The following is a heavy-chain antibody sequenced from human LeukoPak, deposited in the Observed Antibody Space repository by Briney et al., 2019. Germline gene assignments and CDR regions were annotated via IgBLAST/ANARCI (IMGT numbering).Heavy chain of an antibody. CDR3: ARATRGYSLSIDY. D-gene: IGHD4-23*01. V-gene: IGHV4-31*03. J-gene: IGHJ4*02. CDR2: IYYSGST. Sequence: SQTLSLTCTGSGGSISSGGYYWSWIRQHPGKGLEWIGYIYYSGSTYYNPSLKSRVTISVDTSKNQFSLKLSSVTAADTAVYYCARATRGYSLSIDYWGQGTLVTVSS. CDR1: GGSISSGGYY.